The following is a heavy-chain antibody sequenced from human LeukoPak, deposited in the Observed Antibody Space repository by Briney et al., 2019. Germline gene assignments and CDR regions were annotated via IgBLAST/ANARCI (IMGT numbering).Heavy chain of an antibody. V-gene: IGHV4-59*01. CDR2: IYYSGST. Sequence: SETLSLTCTVSGGSISSYYWSWIRQPPGKGLERIGNIYYSGSTNYNPSLKSRVTISVDTSKNQFSLELRSVTAADTAVYYCARRVVDSRWYFDVWGRGTLITVSS. CDR3: ARRVVDSRWYFDV. J-gene: IGHJ2*01. CDR1: GGSISSYY. D-gene: IGHD2-2*01.